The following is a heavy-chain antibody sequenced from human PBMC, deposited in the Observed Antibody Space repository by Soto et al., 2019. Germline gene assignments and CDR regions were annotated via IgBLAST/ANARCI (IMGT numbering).Heavy chain of an antibody. D-gene: IGHD3-3*01. V-gene: IGHV1-3*01. CDR1: GYTFTSYA. CDR3: ARIRHYDFWSGYLAFYYYYGMDV. J-gene: IGHJ6*02. Sequence: ASVKVSCKASGYTFTSYALHWVRQAPGQRLEWMGWINAGNGNTKYSQKFQGRVTITRDTSASTAYMELSSLRSEDTAVYYCARIRHYDFWSGYLAFYYYYGMDVWGQGTTVTVSS. CDR2: INAGNGNT.